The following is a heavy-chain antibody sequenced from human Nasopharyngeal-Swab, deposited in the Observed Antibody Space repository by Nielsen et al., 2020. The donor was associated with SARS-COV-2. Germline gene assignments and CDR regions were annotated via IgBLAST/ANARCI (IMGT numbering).Heavy chain of an antibody. CDR1: GFTFSSYA. J-gene: IGHJ3*02. D-gene: IGHD3-22*01. Sequence: GESLKISCAASGFTFSSYAMGWVRQAPGKGLEWVSAISGSGGSTYYADSVKGLFTISRDNSKNTLYLQMNSLRAEDTAVYYCAKDRSLRGRITMIVVVITGAFDIWGQGTMVTVSS. CDR3: AKDRSLRGRITMIVVVITGAFDI. V-gene: IGHV3-23*01. CDR2: ISGSGGST.